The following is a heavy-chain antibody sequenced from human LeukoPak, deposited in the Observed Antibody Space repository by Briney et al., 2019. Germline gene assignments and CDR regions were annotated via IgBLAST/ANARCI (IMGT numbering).Heavy chain of an antibody. V-gene: IGHV1-8*03. Sequence: ASVKVSCKASGYTFTSYDINWVRQATAQGLEWMGWMNPNNGNTGYAQKFQGRVTITRNTSKSTAYMELSSLRSEDTAVYYCAREVYYDSSGYYNWGQGTLVTVSS. CDR3: AREVYYDSSGYYN. J-gene: IGHJ4*02. D-gene: IGHD3-22*01. CDR2: MNPNNGNT. CDR1: GYTFTSYD.